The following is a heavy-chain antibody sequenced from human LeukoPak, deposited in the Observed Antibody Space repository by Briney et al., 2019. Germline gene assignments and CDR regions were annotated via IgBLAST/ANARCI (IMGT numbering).Heavy chain of an antibody. CDR3: ARDRIAAVGHWRWFDP. J-gene: IGHJ5*02. Sequence: GGSLRLSCAASGFTFSSYGMHWVRQAPGKGLEWVAVISYDGSNKYYADSVKGRFTISRDNSKNTLYLQMNSLRVEDTAVYYCARDRIAAVGHWRWFDPWGQGTLVTVSS. V-gene: IGHV3-30*03. D-gene: IGHD6-25*01. CDR2: ISYDGSNK. CDR1: GFTFSSYG.